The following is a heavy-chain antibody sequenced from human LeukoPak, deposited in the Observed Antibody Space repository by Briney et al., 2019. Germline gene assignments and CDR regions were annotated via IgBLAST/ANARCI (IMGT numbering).Heavy chain of an antibody. CDR2: IYYSGRI. CDR3: ARSSANWYPNYMDV. D-gene: IGHD2-2*01. Sequence: PSETLSLTCTVSGDSLTSYYWSWIRQPPRKGLEWIAYIYYSGRIKYNPSLNSRATISLDTSKNQVSLRLSAVTAADTATYYCARSSANWYPNYMDVWGKGATVTVSS. V-gene: IGHV4-59*01. CDR1: GDSLTSYY. J-gene: IGHJ6*03.